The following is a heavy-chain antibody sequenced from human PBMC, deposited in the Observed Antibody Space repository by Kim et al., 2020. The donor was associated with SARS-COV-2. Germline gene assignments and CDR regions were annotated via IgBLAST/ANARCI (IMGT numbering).Heavy chain of an antibody. D-gene: IGHD6-13*01. V-gene: IGHV3-30*07. Sequence: DSVKGRFTISRDNSKNTLYLQMNSLRAEDTAVYYCARVGFSAAARRSFDYWGQGTLVTVSS. CDR3: ARVGFSAAARRSFDY. J-gene: IGHJ4*02.